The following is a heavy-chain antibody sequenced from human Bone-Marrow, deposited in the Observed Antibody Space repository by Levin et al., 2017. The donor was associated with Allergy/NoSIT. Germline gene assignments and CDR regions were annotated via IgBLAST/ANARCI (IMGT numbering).Heavy chain of an antibody. CDR2: IYHSGST. V-gene: IGHV4-38-2*02. J-gene: IGHJ6*02. CDR3: ARDTGYSSSWHGWGYGMDV. CDR1: GYSISSGYY. D-gene: IGHD6-13*01. Sequence: SETLSLTCTVSGYSISSGYYWGWIRQPPGKGLEWIGSIYHSGSTYYNPSLKSRVTISVDTSKNQFSLKLSSVTAADTAVYYCARDTGYSSSWHGWGYGMDVWGQGTTVTVSS.